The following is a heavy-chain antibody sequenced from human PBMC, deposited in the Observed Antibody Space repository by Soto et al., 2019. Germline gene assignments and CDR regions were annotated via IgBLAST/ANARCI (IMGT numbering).Heavy chain of an antibody. CDR3: SRDDVYCSGGSCYGVTMAV. D-gene: IGHD2-15*01. Sequence: EVQLVESGGDLVQPGGSLRLSCAASGFTVSSHYMNWVRQAPGKGLEWVSLIQSGGSTFYADSVKGRFTISRDNSKNTLVLQMSSLGVEDTAMYSCSRDDVYCSGGSCYGVTMAVWGRGNTVNVSS. V-gene: IGHV3-66*01. J-gene: IGHJ6*03. CDR1: GFTVSSHY. CDR2: IQSGGST.